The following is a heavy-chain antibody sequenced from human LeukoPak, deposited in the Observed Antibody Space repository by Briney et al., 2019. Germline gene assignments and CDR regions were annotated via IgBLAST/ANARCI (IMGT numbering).Heavy chain of an antibody. CDR1: GGSFSGYY. CDR2: INHSGST. V-gene: IGHV4-34*01. Sequence: SETLSLTCAVYGGSFSGYYWSWIRQPPGKGLEWIGEINHSGSTNYNPSLKSRVTISVDTSKNQFSLKLSSVTAADTAVYYCAGALLRGYYDSSGYLYWGQGTLVTVSS. D-gene: IGHD3-22*01. CDR3: AGALLRGYYDSSGYLY. J-gene: IGHJ4*02.